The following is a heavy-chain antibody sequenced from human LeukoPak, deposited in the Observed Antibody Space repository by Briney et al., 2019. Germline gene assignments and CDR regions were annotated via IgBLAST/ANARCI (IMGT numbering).Heavy chain of an antibody. CDR3: AVEGGYDLDYFDY. CDR1: GYTFTSYA. Sequence: GASVKVSCKASGYTFTSYAMHWVRQAPGKRLDWMGWINAGNGNTKYSQKFQGRVTITRDTSASTAYMELSSLRSEDTAVYYCAVEGGYDLDYFDYWGQGTLVTVSS. V-gene: IGHV1-3*01. CDR2: INAGNGNT. D-gene: IGHD5-12*01. J-gene: IGHJ4*02.